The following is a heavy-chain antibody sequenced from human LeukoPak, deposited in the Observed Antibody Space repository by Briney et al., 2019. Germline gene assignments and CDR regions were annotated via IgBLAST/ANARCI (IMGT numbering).Heavy chain of an antibody. J-gene: IGHJ4*02. CDR3: ARGDTIFGPFDY. D-gene: IGHD3-3*01. CDR1: GFTFSSYA. Sequence: QAGGSLRLSCAASGFTFSSYAMSWVRQAPGKGLEWVSAISGSGGSTYYADSVKGRFTISRDNSKNTLYLQMNSLRAEDTAVYYCARGDTIFGPFDYWGQGTLVTVSS. CDR2: ISGSGGST. V-gene: IGHV3-23*01.